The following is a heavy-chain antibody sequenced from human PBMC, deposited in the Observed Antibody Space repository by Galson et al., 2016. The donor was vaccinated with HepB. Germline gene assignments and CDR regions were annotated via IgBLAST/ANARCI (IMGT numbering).Heavy chain of an antibody. D-gene: IGHD3-22*01. CDR1: GFTFSSYA. Sequence: SLRLSCAASGFTFSSYAMNWVRQAPGKGLEWVAVISYDGSNRYFADSVKGRFTISRDNAKNSLYLQVNSLRAEDTAVYYCARASYYYDSSDYRASYYFYYWGQGTLVTVSS. CDR3: ARASYYYDSSDYRASYYFYY. CDR2: ISYDGSNR. J-gene: IGHJ4*02. V-gene: IGHV3-30*04.